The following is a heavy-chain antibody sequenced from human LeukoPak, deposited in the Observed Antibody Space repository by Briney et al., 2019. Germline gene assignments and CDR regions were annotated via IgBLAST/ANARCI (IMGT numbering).Heavy chain of an antibody. Sequence: SVKVSCKASGGTFSSYAISWVRQAPGQGLEWMGGIIPIFGTANYAQKFQGRVTITADESTSTAYMELSSLRSEDTAVYYCASGRKYDYGDYGSFDYWGQGTRVTVSS. CDR2: IIPIFGTA. CDR3: ASGRKYDYGDYGSFDY. V-gene: IGHV1-69*13. CDR1: GGTFSSYA. J-gene: IGHJ4*02. D-gene: IGHD4-17*01.